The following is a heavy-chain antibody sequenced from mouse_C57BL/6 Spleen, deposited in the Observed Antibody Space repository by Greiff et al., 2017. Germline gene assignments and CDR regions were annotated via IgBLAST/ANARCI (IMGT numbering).Heavy chain of an antibody. D-gene: IGHD2-4*01. CDR2: IDPSDSET. CDR3: ARAMDYDDDY. V-gene: IGHV1-52*01. CDR1: GYTFTSYW. Sequence: VQLQQPGAELVRPGSSVKLSCKASGYTFTSYWMHWVKQRPIQGLEWIGNIDPSDSETHYNQKFKDKATLTVDKSSSTAYMQLSSLTSEDSAVYYCARAMDYDDDYGGQGTTLTVSS. J-gene: IGHJ2*01.